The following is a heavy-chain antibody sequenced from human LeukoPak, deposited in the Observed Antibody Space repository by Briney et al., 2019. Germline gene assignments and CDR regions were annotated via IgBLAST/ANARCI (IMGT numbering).Heavy chain of an antibody. Sequence: SETLSLTCTVSGGSISSYYWNWIRQPPGKGLEWIGYIYSSGSTTTTPSLKSRVTMSVDTSKNQFSLWLTSVTAADTAVYYCVRSLGLQAPIDYWGQGTLVTVSS. V-gene: IGHV4-59*01. CDR2: IYSSGST. D-gene: IGHD4-11*01. CDR3: VRSLGLQAPIDY. J-gene: IGHJ4*02. CDR1: GGSISSYY.